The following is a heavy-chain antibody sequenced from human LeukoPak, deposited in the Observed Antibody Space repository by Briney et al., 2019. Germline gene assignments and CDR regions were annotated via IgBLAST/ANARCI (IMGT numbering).Heavy chain of an antibody. Sequence: KPGGSLRLSCGASGFTFTNAWMSWVRQAPGKGLEWVGRIKSKTDGGTIDYAAPVKGRFTISRDDSKNMVYLQMNGLKTEDTAVYYCTTDGGITVRPLFDYWGQGTLVTVSS. J-gene: IGHJ4*02. CDR3: TTDGGITVRPLFDY. D-gene: IGHD1-14*01. CDR2: IKSKTDGGTI. CDR1: GFTFTNAW. V-gene: IGHV3-15*01.